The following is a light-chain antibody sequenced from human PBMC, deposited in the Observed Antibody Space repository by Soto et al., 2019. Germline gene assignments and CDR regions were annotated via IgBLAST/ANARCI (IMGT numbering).Light chain of an antibody. J-gene: IGKJ1*01. CDR3: QQYDTNWT. V-gene: IGKV1-5*03. CDR2: KAS. Sequence: DIQMTQSPSTLSASVGDRVTITCRASQNINKWLAWYQQKPGTAPKLLIYKASFLESGAPSRFSGSGSGTEYTLTISNLQPDDFATYYCQQYDTNWTFGQGTIVEVK. CDR1: QNINKW.